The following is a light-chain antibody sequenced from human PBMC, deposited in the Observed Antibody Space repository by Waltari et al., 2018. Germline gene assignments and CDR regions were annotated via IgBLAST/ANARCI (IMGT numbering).Light chain of an antibody. CDR2: GAS. CDR1: QGISSY. CDR3: QQVNSYPIT. J-gene: IGKJ5*01. Sequence: DIQLTQSPSFLSASIGDRVTITCRASQGISSYLAVYQQKRGKDPKLLIYGASTLQNGVPARFSGSGSGTEFTLTISSLQPEDFATYYCQQVNSYPITFGQGTRLEIK. V-gene: IGKV1-9*01.